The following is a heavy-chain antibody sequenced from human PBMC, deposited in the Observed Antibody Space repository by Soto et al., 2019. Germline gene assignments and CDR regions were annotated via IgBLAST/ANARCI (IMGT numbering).Heavy chain of an antibody. Sequence: SENLSLTCTVSGGSMRNVYWSWIRQPPGKRLEWIGFIFHSGNAKYNPSLQSRVTISIDTSKSQFSLSLDSVTAADTAVYFCARAHAPTLPFDYWGLGTLVTVSS. CDR1: GGSMRNVY. V-gene: IGHV4-59*01. CDR3: ARAHAPTLPFDY. CDR2: IFHSGNA. D-gene: IGHD2-15*01. J-gene: IGHJ4*01.